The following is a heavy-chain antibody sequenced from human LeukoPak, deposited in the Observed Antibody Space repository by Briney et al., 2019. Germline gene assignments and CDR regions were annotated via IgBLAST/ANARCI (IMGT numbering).Heavy chain of an antibody. V-gene: IGHV1-69*04. CDR2: IIPILGIA. Sequence: SVKVSCKASGGTFSSYAISWVRQAPGQGLEWMGRIIPILGIANYAQKFQGRVTITADKSTSTAYMELSSLRSEDTAVYYCASSPVGLYYFDYWGQGTLVTVSS. CDR1: GGTFSSYA. CDR3: ASSPVGLYYFDY. D-gene: IGHD2-15*01. J-gene: IGHJ4*02.